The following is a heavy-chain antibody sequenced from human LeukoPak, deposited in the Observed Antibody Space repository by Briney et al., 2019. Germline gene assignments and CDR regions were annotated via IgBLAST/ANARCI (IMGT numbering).Heavy chain of an antibody. CDR1: RFTFSNYA. Sequence: GGSLRLSCTAPRFTFSNYAINWVCQAPGKGLEWVSGISGSGGGTYYADSVKGRFTISRDNSKNTLYLQMNSLRAEDTAVYYCAKRTFYSDSSSYRAFDCWGQGTLVTVSS. CDR3: AKRTFYSDSSSYRAFDC. J-gene: IGHJ4*02. D-gene: IGHD3-22*01. CDR2: ISGSGGGT. V-gene: IGHV3-23*01.